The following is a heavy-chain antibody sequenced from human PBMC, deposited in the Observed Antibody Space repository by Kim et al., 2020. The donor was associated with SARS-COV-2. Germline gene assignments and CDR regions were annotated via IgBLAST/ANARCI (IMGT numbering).Heavy chain of an antibody. CDR3: AKGFLRGGSGSPFDY. V-gene: IGHV3-30*18. J-gene: IGHJ4*02. CDR1: GFTFSSYG. Sequence: GGSLRLSCAASGFTFSSYGMHWVRQAPGKGLEWVAVISYDGSNKYYADSVKGRFTISRDNSKNTLYLQMNSLRAEDTAVYYCAKGFLRGGSGSPFDYWGQGTLVTVSS. CDR2: ISYDGSNK. D-gene: IGHD3-10*01.